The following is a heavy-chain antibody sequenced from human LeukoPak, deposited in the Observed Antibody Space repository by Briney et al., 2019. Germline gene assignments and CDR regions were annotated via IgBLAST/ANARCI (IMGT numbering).Heavy chain of an antibody. CDR2: IRYDGSNK. V-gene: IGHV3-30*02. CDR1: GFTFSSYA. D-gene: IGHD6-13*01. CDR3: AKAPVAAGRAEYFQH. J-gene: IGHJ1*01. Sequence: PGGSLRLSCAASGFTFSSYAMSWVRQAPGKGLEWVAFIRYDGSNKYYADSVKGRFTISRDNSKNTLYLQMNSLRAEDTAVYYCAKAPVAAGRAEYFQHWGQGTLVTVSS.